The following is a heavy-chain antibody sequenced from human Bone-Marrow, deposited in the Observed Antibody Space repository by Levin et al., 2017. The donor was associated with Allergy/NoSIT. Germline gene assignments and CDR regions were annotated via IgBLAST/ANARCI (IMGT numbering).Heavy chain of an antibody. D-gene: IGHD5-18*01. V-gene: IGHV3-72*01. J-gene: IGHJ6*02. CDR3: ARDLVYSYGYGEDYYYGMDV. Sequence: GGSLRLSCAASGFTFSDHYMDWVRQAPGKGLEWVGRTRNKANSYTTEYAACVKGRFTISRDDSKNSLYLQMNSLKTEDTAVYYCARDLVYSYGYGEDYYYGMDVWGQGTTVTVSS. CDR2: TRNKANSYTT. CDR1: GFTFSDHY.